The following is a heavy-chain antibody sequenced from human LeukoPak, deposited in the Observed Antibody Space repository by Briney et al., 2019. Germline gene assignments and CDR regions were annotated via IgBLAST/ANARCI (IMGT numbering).Heavy chain of an antibody. D-gene: IGHD3-16*01. CDR1: GGSISSGGYS. CDR2: IYHSGST. V-gene: IGHV4-30-2*01. Sequence: SETLSLTCAVSGGSISSGGYSWSWIRQPPGKGLEWIGYIYHSGSTYYNPSLKSRVTISVDRSKNQFSLKLSSVTAADTAVYYCATLSIMITFGGVSAWFDPWGQGTLVTVSS. J-gene: IGHJ5*02. CDR3: ATLSIMITFGGVSAWFDP.